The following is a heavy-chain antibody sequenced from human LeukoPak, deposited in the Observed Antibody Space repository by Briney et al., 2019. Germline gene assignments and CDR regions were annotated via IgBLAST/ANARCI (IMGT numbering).Heavy chain of an antibody. V-gene: IGHV3-53*01. D-gene: IGHD2-15*01. J-gene: IGHJ4*02. CDR3: ARDLGYCSGGTCQSFDY. CDR1: GFTVSRYY. CDR2: IHSGGST. Sequence: PGGSLRLSCAASGFTVSRYYMTWVRQAAGKGLEWVSIIHSGGSTYYADSVKGRFTISRDNSKNTLYLQMNSVRAEDTAVYYCARDLGYCSGGTCQSFDYWGQGTLVTVSS.